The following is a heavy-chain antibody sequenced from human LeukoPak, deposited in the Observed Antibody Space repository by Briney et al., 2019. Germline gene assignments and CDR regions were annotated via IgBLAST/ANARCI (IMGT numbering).Heavy chain of an antibody. V-gene: IGHV4-34*01. J-gene: IGHJ6*03. CDR2: INHSGST. Sequence: SETLSLTCAVYGGSFSGYYWSWIRQPPGKGLEWIGEINHSGSTNYNPSLKSRVTISVDTSKNQFSLKLSSVTAADTAVYYCARRKRYSYGQWTNYYYYYMDVWGKGTTVTVSS. CDR1: GGSFSGYY. CDR3: ARRKRYSYGQWTNYYYYYMDV. D-gene: IGHD5-18*01.